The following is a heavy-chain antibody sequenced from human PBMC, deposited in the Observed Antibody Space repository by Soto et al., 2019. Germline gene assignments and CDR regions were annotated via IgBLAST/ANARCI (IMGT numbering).Heavy chain of an antibody. CDR2: INRSGGT. CDR1: GGSFSGYY. CDR3: ARADDYGMDV. Sequence: SETLSLTCAAYGGSFSGYYWSWIRQPPGKGLEWIGEINRSGGTNYNPSLKSRVTISVDTSKNQFSLKLSSVTAADTAVYYCARADDYGMDVWGQGTTVTVSS. J-gene: IGHJ6*02. V-gene: IGHV4-34*01.